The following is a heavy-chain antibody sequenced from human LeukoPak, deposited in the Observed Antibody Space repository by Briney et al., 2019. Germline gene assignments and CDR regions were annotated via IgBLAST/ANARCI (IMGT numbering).Heavy chain of an antibody. D-gene: IGHD3-10*01. CDR1: GGSFSGYY. Sequence: PSETLSLTCAVYGGSFSGYYWSWIRQPPGKGLEWIGEINHIGNTNYNPSLKSRVTISLDTSNNHFSLKLTSVTAADTAVYYCARDFGSGSYWVFFDNWGQGILVTVSS. CDR2: INHIGNT. CDR3: ARDFGSGSYWVFFDN. J-gene: IGHJ4*02. V-gene: IGHV4-34*01.